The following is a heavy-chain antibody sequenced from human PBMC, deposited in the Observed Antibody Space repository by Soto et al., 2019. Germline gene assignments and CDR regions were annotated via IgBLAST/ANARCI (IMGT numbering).Heavy chain of an antibody. CDR3: ARVGGCGRTNCYAVDYGLDV. D-gene: IGHD2-2*01. Sequence: SETLSLTCTVSGGSISSGGYYWSWIRQHPGKGLEWIGYIYYSGSTYYNQSLKSRVTISVDTSKNQFSLKLSSVTAADTAVYYCARVGGCGRTNCYAVDYGLDVWGQGTTVTVSS. V-gene: IGHV4-31*03. CDR2: IYYSGST. J-gene: IGHJ6*02. CDR1: GGSISSGGYY.